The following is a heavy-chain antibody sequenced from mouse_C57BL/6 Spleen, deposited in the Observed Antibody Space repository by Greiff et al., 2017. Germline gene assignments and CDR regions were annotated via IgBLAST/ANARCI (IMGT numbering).Heavy chain of an antibody. D-gene: IGHD2-13*01. J-gene: IGHJ2*01. CDR2: ISYDGSN. Sequence: EVQLQESGPGLVKPSQSLSLTCSVTGYSITSGYYWNWIRQFPGNKLEWMGYISYDGSNNYNPSLKNRISITRDTSKNQFFLKLNSVTTEDTATYYCARGSGDPYFDDWGQGTTLTVSS. CDR3: ARGSGDPYFDD. CDR1: GYSITSGYY. V-gene: IGHV3-6*01.